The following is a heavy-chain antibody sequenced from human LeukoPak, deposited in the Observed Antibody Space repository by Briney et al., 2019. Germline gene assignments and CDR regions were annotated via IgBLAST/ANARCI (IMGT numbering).Heavy chain of an antibody. CDR2: IIPIFGIA. V-gene: IGHV1-69*04. CDR1: GGTFSSYA. Sequence: ASVKVSCKAFGGTFSSYAISWVRQAPGQGPEWMGRIIPIFGIANYAQKFQGRVTITADKSTSTAYMELSSLRSEDTAVYYCARVTLRPTYYDFWSGYPGAFDIWGQGTMVTVSS. D-gene: IGHD3-3*01. CDR3: ARVTLRPTYYDFWSGYPGAFDI. J-gene: IGHJ3*02.